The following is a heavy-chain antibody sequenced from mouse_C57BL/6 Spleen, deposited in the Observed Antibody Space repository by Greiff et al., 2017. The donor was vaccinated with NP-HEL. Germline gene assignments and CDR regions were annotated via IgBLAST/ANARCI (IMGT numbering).Heavy chain of an antibody. J-gene: IGHJ2*01. D-gene: IGHD1-1*01. Sequence: QVQLQQPGAELVKPGASVKLSCKASGYTFTSYWMHWVKQRPGQGLEWIGKIHPNSGSTNYNEKFKSQATLTGDKASSTAYMQLSSLTSEDSAVYYCARWGTTVVATNDYWGQGTTLTVSS. V-gene: IGHV1-64*01. CDR3: ARWGTTVVATNDY. CDR1: GYTFTSYW. CDR2: IHPNSGST.